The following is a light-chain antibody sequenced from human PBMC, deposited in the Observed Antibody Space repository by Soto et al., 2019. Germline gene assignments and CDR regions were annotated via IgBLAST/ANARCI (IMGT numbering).Light chain of an antibody. CDR3: QQYNNWPPYT. CDR1: QSVSSN. J-gene: IGKJ2*01. Sequence: EIVRTQSPATLSVSPGERATLSCSASQSVSSNLAWYQQKPGHAPRLLIYGASTRSTGIPARFSGSGSGTEFTLTISRLQSEDFAVYYCQQYNNWPPYTFGQGTKREIK. CDR2: GAS. V-gene: IGKV3-15*01.